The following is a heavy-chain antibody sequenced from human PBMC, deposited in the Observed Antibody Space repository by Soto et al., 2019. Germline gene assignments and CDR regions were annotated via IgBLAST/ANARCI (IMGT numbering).Heavy chain of an antibody. CDR3: LAERGAGSYNGYAREDQ. CDR2: MKSITDAGTT. CDR1: GFTFANAW. Sequence: EVQLVQSGGGLVKPGESLTVSCAASGFTFANAWMSWVRQAPGKGLEWVGRMKSITDAGTTDFAAPVKGRFSISRDDSKKTWYLHMTNVKGEDTGLYYCLAERGAGSYNGYAREDQWGQGTLVTVSS. J-gene: IGHJ4*02. V-gene: IGHV3-15*01. D-gene: IGHD5-12*01.